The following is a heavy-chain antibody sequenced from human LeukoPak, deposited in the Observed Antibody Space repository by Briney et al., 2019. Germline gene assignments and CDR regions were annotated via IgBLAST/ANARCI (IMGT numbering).Heavy chain of an antibody. CDR2: ISGNGENT. CDR1: GFTFSSYS. D-gene: IGHD4/OR15-4a*01. Sequence: PGGSLRLSCAASGFTFSSYSMSWIRQAPGKGLEWVSAISGNGENTYYADSMKGRFTISRDNSKNILYLQMSSLRAEDTAIYYCTIKSPYGGRDSWGQGTLVTVSS. J-gene: IGHJ4*02. V-gene: IGHV3-23*01. CDR3: TIKSPYGGRDS.